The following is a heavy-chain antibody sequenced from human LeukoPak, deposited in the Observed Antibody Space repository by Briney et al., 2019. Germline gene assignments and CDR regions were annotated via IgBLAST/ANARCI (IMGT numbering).Heavy chain of an antibody. CDR3: ARDGYSSGWYPRWYFDY. CDR1: GYTFTDYH. Sequence: ASVKVSCKAFGYTFTDYHMHWVRQAPGQGLEWMGWINPNSGGTNYAQRFQGRVTMTRDTSISTAYMELSRLRSDDTAVYYCARDGYSSGWYPRWYFDYWGQGTLVTVSS. D-gene: IGHD6-19*01. V-gene: IGHV1-2*02. J-gene: IGHJ4*02. CDR2: INPNSGGT.